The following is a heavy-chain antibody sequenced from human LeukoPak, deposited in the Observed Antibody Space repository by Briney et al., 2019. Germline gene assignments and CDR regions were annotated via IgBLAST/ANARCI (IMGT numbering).Heavy chain of an antibody. V-gene: IGHV4-61*01. Sequence: SETLSLTCTVSGDSVNSATSYWAWIRQSPGKGLELIEYTYNRGNTYYNPSLNSRVTISVDTSKNQFSLKLRSVTAADSAVYYCARDFWAATGAFEIWGQGASVTVSS. CDR2: TYNRGNT. CDR3: ARDFWAATGAFEI. J-gene: IGHJ3*02. D-gene: IGHD3/OR15-3a*01. CDR1: GDSVNSATSY.